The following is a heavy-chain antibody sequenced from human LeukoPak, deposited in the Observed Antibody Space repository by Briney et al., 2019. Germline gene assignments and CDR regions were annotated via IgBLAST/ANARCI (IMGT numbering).Heavy chain of an antibody. V-gene: IGHV4-31*03. J-gene: IGHJ4*02. CDR2: IYYSGST. D-gene: IGHD3-3*01. CDR3: ATTIFGVVIYFDY. Sequence: KPSETLSLTCTVSGGSISSGGYYWSWIRQHPGKGLEWIGYIYYSGSTYYNPSLKSRVTISVDTSKNQFSLKLSSVTAADTAVYYCATTIFGVVIYFDYWGQGTLVTVSS. CDR1: GGSISSGGYY.